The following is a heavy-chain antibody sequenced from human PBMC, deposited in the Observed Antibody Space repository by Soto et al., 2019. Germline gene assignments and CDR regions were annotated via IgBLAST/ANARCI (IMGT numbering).Heavy chain of an antibody. CDR3: AKTDKFHSQSSGWANRLDS. J-gene: IGHJ4*02. CDR1: GFTFSNYA. V-gene: IGHV3-23*01. D-gene: IGHD6-19*01. CDR2: ITSAGST. Sequence: EVQLLESGGDLAQPGGSLRLICAASGFTFSNYAMTWVRQSPGKGLEWVSTITSAGSTFYGDTVKGRFTISRDNSKTILYMQMNSLRADDTAVYYCAKTDKFHSQSSGWANRLDSWGQGTLVSVTS.